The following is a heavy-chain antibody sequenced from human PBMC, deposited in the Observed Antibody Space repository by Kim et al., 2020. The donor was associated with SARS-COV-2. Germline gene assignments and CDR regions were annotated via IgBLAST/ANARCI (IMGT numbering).Heavy chain of an antibody. Sequence: ASVKVSCKASGYTFTGYYMHWVRQAPGQGLEWMGWINPNSGGTNYAQKFQGRVTMTRDTSISTAYMELSRLRSDDTAVYYCARGGVAAATPDDAFDIWGQGTMVTVSS. V-gene: IGHV1-2*02. J-gene: IGHJ3*02. CDR2: INPNSGGT. D-gene: IGHD6-13*01. CDR3: ARGGVAAATPDDAFDI. CDR1: GYTFTGYY.